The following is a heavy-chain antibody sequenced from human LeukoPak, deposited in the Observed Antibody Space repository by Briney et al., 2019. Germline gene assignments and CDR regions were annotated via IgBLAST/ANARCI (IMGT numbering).Heavy chain of an antibody. V-gene: IGHV3-74*01. Sequence: GGSLRLSCAASGFTFSSYWMHWVRQAPGKGLVWVSRINSDGSSTSYADSVKGRFTISRDNAKNTLYLQMNSLRAEDTAVYYCARDQEAYYDFWSGYYTGYYYGMDVWGQGTTVTVSS. D-gene: IGHD3-3*01. J-gene: IGHJ6*02. CDR2: INSDGSST. CDR1: GFTFSSYW. CDR3: ARDQEAYYDFWSGYYTGYYYGMDV.